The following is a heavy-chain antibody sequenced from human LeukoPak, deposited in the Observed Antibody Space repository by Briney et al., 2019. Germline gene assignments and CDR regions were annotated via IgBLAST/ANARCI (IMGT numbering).Heavy chain of an antibody. J-gene: IGHJ4*02. CDR2: ISYDGSNK. D-gene: IGHD5-24*01. CDR3: AKDLEMATDY. V-gene: IGHV3-30*18. CDR1: GFTFSSYG. Sequence: TGGSLRLSCAASGFTFSSYGMHWVRQAPGKGLEWVAVISYDGSNKYYADSVKGRFTISRDNSKNTLYLQMNSLRAEDTAVYYCAKDLEMATDYWGQGTLVTVSS.